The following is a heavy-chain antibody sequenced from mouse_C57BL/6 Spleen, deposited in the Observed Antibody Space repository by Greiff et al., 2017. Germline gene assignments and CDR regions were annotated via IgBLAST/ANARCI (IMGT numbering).Heavy chain of an antibody. CDR3: ARSGGNCGAWFAY. V-gene: IGHV1-18*01. D-gene: IGHD2-1*01. J-gene: IGHJ3*01. CDR2: INPNNGGT. Sequence: EVQLQQSGPELVKPGASVTIPCKASGYTFTDYNMDWVKQSHGKSLEWIGVINPNNGGTIYNQKFKGKATLTVDKSSSTAYMELRSLTSEDTAVYYCARSGGNCGAWFAYWGQGTLVTVSA. CDR1: GYTFTDYN.